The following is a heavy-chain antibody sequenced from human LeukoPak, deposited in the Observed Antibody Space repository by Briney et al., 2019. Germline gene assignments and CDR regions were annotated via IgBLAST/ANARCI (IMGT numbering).Heavy chain of an antibody. D-gene: IGHD6-13*01. CDR2: ISSSGSTI. CDR1: GFTFSNYE. J-gene: IGHJ2*01. CDR3: ARAAYSSTWYSRYFDL. Sequence: PGGSLRLSCAASGFTFSNYEMNWVRQAPGKGLEWVSYISSSGSTIYYADSVKGRFTISRENAKNSLYLQMNSLRAGDTAVYYCARAAYSSTWYSRYFDLWGRGTLVTVSS. V-gene: IGHV3-48*03.